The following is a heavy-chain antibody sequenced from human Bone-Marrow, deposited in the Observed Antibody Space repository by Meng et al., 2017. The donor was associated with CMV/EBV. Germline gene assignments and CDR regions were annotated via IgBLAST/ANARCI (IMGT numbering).Heavy chain of an antibody. CDR2: IYYSGST. Sequence: LSCAVYGGSFSGYYWSWIRQPPGKGLEWIGSIYYSGSTYYNPSLKSRVTVSVDTSKNQFSLKLSSVTAADTAVYYCARHAPLNYDFWSGPIREFDYWGQGTLVTVSS. V-gene: IGHV4-34*01. CDR1: GGSFSGYY. CDR3: ARHAPLNYDFWSGPIREFDY. D-gene: IGHD3-3*01. J-gene: IGHJ4*02.